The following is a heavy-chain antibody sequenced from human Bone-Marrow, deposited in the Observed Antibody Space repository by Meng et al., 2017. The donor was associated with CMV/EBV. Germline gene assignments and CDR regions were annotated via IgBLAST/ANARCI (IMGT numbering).Heavy chain of an antibody. Sequence: SVKVSCKASGGTFSSYAISWVRQAPGQGLEWMGGIIPIFGTANYAEKFQGRVTITTDESTSTAYMELSSLRSEDTAVYYCATVYSSSLSWFDPWGQGTLVTVSS. CDR2: IIPIFGTA. V-gene: IGHV1-69*05. D-gene: IGHD6-6*01. CDR1: GGTFSSYA. J-gene: IGHJ5*02. CDR3: ATVYSSSLSWFDP.